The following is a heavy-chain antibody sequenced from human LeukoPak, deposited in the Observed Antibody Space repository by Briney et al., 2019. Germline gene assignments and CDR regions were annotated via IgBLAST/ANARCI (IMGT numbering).Heavy chain of an antibody. J-gene: IGHJ4*02. CDR2: IYSGGST. V-gene: IGHV3-53*01. CDR1: GYTVNSNY. D-gene: IGHD6-13*01. Sequence: GGSLRLSCAASGYTVNSNYMSWVRQAPGKGLKWVSVIYSGGSTYYADSVKGRFTISRDNSKNTLYLQMNSLRAEDTAVYYCARVRAYSSPSKYFDYWGQGTLVTVSS. CDR3: ARVRAYSSPSKYFDY.